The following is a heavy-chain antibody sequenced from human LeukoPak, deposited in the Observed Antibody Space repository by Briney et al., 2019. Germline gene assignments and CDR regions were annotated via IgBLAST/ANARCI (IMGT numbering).Heavy chain of an antibody. Sequence: GGSLRLSCAASGFTFSSYSMNWVRQAPGKGLEWVSPISSSSSYIYYADSVKGRSTISRDNAKNSLYLQMNSLRAEDTAVYYCARDHFSSPRDYWGQGTLVNVSS. V-gene: IGHV3-21*01. CDR1: GFTFSSYS. J-gene: IGHJ4*02. D-gene: IGHD6-6*01. CDR2: ISSSSSYI. CDR3: ARDHFSSPRDY.